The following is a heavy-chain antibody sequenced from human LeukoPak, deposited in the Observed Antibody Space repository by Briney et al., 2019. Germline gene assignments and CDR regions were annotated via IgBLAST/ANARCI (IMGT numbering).Heavy chain of an antibody. Sequence: PSETRSLTCTVSGGSIRGYYWSWIRQPPGKGLHWLGYIYKVGSTNYNPSLKSRVTISVHTSKNQLSLKVTSVTAADTAVYYCATLRVGYEFDYWGEGTLVTVSS. CDR3: ATLRVGYEFDY. CDR1: GGSIRGYY. D-gene: IGHD5-24*01. J-gene: IGHJ4*02. CDR2: IYKVGST. V-gene: IGHV4-59*01.